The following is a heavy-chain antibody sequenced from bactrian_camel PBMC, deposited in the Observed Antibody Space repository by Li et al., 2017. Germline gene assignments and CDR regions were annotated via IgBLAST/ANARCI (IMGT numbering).Heavy chain of an antibody. CDR3: ALATRWVGPDLSLYDRFYQY. V-gene: IGHV3-2*01. J-gene: IGHJ4*01. CDR1: GHVIGYWY. CDR2: IYTFGRRA. D-gene: IGHD5*01. Sequence: HVQLVESGGGSVEAGGSLRLSCEAPGHVIGYWYMGWFRQAPGKEREQVAVFIYTFGRRAAYADSVKGRFTISLDNDKRTVYLQMNSLSPDDTALYYCALATRWVGPDLSLYDRFYQYWGQGTQVTVS.